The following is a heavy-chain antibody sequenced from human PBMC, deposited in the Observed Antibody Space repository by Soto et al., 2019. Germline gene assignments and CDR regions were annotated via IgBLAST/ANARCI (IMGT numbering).Heavy chain of an antibody. D-gene: IGHD3-16*01. Sequence: ASVKVSCKASGYPNTSYGISCVRQAPAQGLEWVGWTSAYNGNTNYAQKLQGRITMTTVTSTSTAGMDRRSLCSDDTAVYYCARDTPPSVSYELEVWG. CDR3: ARDTPPSVSYELEV. CDR2: TSAYNGNT. J-gene: IGHJ6*02. CDR1: GYPNTSYG. V-gene: IGHV1-18*04.